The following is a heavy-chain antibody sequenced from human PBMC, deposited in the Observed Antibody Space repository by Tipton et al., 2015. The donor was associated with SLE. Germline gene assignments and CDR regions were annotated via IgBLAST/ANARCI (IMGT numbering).Heavy chain of an antibody. V-gene: IGHV4-39*07. CDR1: GGSISSYY. Sequence: LRLSCTVSGGSISSYYWSWIRQPPGKGLEWIGSIYYSGSTYYNPSLKSRVTISVDTSKNQFSLKLSSVTAADTAVYYCARHGSGWYGFDYWGQGTLVTVSS. CDR3: ARHGSGWYGFDY. CDR2: IYYSGST. D-gene: IGHD6-19*01. J-gene: IGHJ4*02.